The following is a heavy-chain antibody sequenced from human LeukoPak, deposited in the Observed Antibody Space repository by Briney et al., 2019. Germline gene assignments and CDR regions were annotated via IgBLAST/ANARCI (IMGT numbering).Heavy chain of an antibody. D-gene: IGHD2-15*01. CDR3: ARDTCSGGSCYYCYGMDV. CDR2: ISSSSSYI. Sequence: GGSLRLSCAASGFTFSSYSMNWVRQAPGKGLEWVSSISSSSSYIYYADSVKGRFTISRDNAKNSLYLQMNSLRAEDTAVYYCARDTCSGGSCYYCYGMDVWGQGTTVTVSS. V-gene: IGHV3-21*01. CDR1: GFTFSSYS. J-gene: IGHJ6*02.